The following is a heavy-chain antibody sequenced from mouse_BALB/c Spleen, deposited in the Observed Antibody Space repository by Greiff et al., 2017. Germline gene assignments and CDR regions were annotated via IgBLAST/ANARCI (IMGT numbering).Heavy chain of an antibody. V-gene: IGHV5-4*02. CDR1: GFTFSDYY. J-gene: IGHJ4*01. Sequence: LVESRGGLVKPGGSLKLSCAASGFTFSDYYMYWVRQTPEKRLEWVATISDGGSYTYYPDSVKGRFTISRDNAKNNLYLQMSSLKSEDTAMYYCARVGGDYAMDYWGQGTSVTVSA. CDR2: ISDGGSYT. CDR3: ARVGGDYAMDY.